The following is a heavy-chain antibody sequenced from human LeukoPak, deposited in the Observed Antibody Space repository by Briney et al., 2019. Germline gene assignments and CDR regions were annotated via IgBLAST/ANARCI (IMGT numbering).Heavy chain of an antibody. D-gene: IGHD5-18*01. CDR2: INHSGST. Sequence: SETLSLTCAVYGGSFSGYYWSWIRQPPGKGLEWIGEINHSGSTNYNPSLKSRVTISVDTSKNQFSLKLSSVTAVGTAVYYCARGQRGYSYGPAAFDIWGQGTMVTVSS. CDR1: GGSFSGYY. V-gene: IGHV4-34*01. J-gene: IGHJ3*02. CDR3: ARGQRGYSYGPAAFDI.